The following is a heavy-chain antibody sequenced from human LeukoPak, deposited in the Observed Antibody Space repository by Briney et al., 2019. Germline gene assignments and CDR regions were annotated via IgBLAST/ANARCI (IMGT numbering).Heavy chain of an antibody. CDR1: GGSFSGYY. V-gene: IGHV4-34*01. J-gene: IGHJ6*02. CDR2: INHSGST. CDR3: ARLPVLYYYYYGMDV. D-gene: IGHD1-1*01. Sequence: SETLSLTCAVYGGSFSGYYWSWIRQPPGKGLEWIGEINHSGSTNHNPSLKSRVTISVDTSKNQFSLKLSSVTAADTAVYYCARLPVLYYYYYGMDVWGQGTTVTVSS.